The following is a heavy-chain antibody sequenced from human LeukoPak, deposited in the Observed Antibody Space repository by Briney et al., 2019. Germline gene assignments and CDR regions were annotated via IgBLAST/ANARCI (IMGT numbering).Heavy chain of an antibody. Sequence: GGSLRLSCAASGFTFSSYWMHWVRQAPGKGLEWVAVIWHDGSNKYYADSVKGRFTTSRDNSKNTLYLQMNSLRAEDTAVYYCARDLKRNYFDYWGQGTLVTVSS. CDR1: GFTFSSYW. J-gene: IGHJ4*02. CDR2: IWHDGSNK. V-gene: IGHV3-33*08. CDR3: ARDLKRNYFDY.